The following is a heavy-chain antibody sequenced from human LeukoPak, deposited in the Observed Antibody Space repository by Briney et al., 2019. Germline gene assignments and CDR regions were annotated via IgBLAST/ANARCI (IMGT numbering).Heavy chain of an antibody. V-gene: IGHV1-18*04. CDR3: ARVMVRGENWFDP. CDR1: GYTFTSYG. Sequence: ASVKVSCKASGYTFTSYGITWVRQAPGQGLEWMGWVCTYNGNTNYAQKLQGRVTMTTDTSTSTVYMELRSLRSDDTAVYYCARVMVRGENWFDPWGQGTLVTVSS. J-gene: IGHJ5*02. CDR2: VCTYNGNT. D-gene: IGHD3-10*01.